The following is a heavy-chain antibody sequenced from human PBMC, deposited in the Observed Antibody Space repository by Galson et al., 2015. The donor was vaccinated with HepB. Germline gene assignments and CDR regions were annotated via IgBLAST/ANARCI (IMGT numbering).Heavy chain of an antibody. CDR3: ARDRGTYYDILTGYYPLDY. CDR2: ISAYNGNT. Sequence: VTVSCKASGYTFTSYGISWVRQAPGQGLEWMGWISAYNGNTNYAQKLQGRVTMTTDTSTSTAYMELRSLRSDDTAVYYCARDRGTYYDILTGYYPLDYWGQGTLVTVSS. J-gene: IGHJ4*02. CDR1: GYTFTSYG. V-gene: IGHV1-18*04. D-gene: IGHD3-9*01.